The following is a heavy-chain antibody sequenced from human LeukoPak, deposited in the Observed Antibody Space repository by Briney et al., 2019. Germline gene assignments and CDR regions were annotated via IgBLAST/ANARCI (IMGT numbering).Heavy chain of an antibody. CDR3: ARDARRGDGYNSGYAFDI. Sequence: SETLSLTCTVSGGSISSSSYYWGWIRQPPGKGLEWIGSIYYSGSTYYNPSLKSRVTISVDTSKNQFSLKLSSVTAADTAVYYCARDARRGDGYNSGYAFDIWGQGTMVTVSS. CDR2: IYYSGST. D-gene: IGHD5-24*01. V-gene: IGHV4-39*07. J-gene: IGHJ3*02. CDR1: GGSISSSSYY.